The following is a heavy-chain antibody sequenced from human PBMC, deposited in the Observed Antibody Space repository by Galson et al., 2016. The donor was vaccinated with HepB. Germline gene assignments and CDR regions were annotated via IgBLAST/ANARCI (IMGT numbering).Heavy chain of an antibody. V-gene: IGHV5-51*01. CDR2: IYPGDSDT. J-gene: IGHJ3*02. CDR1: GYSFTSYW. Sequence: QSGAEVKKSGESLKISCKGSGYSFTSYWIDWVRQMPGKGLEWMGVIYPGDSDTRYSPSSQGQVTISADKSIRTAYLQWSSLKASDTAIYYFARRLGKPLQHAFDIWGQGTMVSVSS. CDR3: ARRLGKPLQHAFDI. D-gene: IGHD3-16*01.